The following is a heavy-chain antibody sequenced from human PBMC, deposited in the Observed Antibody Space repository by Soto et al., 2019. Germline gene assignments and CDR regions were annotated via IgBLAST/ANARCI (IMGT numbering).Heavy chain of an antibody. CDR1: GFTFSSYA. CDR2: IKQDGSEK. CDR3: ARHSYGFVYYYYGMDV. D-gene: IGHD5-18*01. Sequence: GSLRLSCSASGFTFSSYAMHWVRQAPGKGLEWVANIKQDGSEKYYVDSVKGRFTISRDNAKNSLYLQMNSLRAEDTAVYYCARHSYGFVYYYYGMDVWGQGTTVTVSS. V-gene: IGHV3-7*01. J-gene: IGHJ6*02.